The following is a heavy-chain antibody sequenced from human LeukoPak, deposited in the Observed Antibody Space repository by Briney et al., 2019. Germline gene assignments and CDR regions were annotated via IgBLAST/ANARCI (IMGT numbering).Heavy chain of an antibody. V-gene: IGHV3-21*01. J-gene: IGHJ3*02. CDR2: ISSSSSYI. CDR1: GFTLSSYS. CDR3: ARASGYSSSWYAFDI. Sequence: GGSLRLSCAASGFTLSSYSMNGLRQAAGKGLEGVSSISSSSSYIYYAHSVKGRFTISRVNAKNSLYLQMNSQRAEDTAVYYCARASGYSSSWYAFDIWGQGTMVTVSS. D-gene: IGHD6-13*01.